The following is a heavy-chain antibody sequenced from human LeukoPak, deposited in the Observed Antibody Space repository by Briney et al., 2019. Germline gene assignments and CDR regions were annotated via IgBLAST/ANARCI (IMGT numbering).Heavy chain of an antibody. CDR3: ARHLIRLRWSSGWYYFDY. Sequence: SETLSLTCTVSGGSISSSSYYWGWIRQPPGKGLEWIGSIYYTGTTNYNLSLKSRVTISLDTSKKQSSLKLNSVTAADTAVYYCARHLIRLRWSSGWYYFDYWGQGTLVTVSS. CDR2: IYYTGTT. V-gene: IGHV4-39*01. CDR1: GGSISSSSYY. D-gene: IGHD6-19*01. J-gene: IGHJ4*02.